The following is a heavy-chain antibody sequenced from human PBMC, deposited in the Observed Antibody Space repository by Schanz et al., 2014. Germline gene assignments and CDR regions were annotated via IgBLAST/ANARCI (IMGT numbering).Heavy chain of an antibody. CDR2: IDDTGST. Sequence: QLQLQESGPGLVIPSETLSLTCTVSGGSISSSTYYWGWIRQPPGKGPEWIGTIDDTGSTYYTPSLRGRLPMPLDTSKGQLSVQLTSVTAADTAVYYCARLMVPGWFDPWGQGQLVTVSS. CDR1: GGSISSSTYY. D-gene: IGHD3-10*01. V-gene: IGHV4-39*01. J-gene: IGHJ5*02. CDR3: ARLMVPGWFDP.